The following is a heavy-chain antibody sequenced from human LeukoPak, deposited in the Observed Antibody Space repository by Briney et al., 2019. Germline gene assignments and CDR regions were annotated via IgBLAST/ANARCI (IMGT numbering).Heavy chain of an antibody. V-gene: IGHV3-21*01. CDR3: ARDYGGWDSPLGY. D-gene: IGHD4-23*01. Sequence: GGSLRLSCAASGFTFSSYSMNWVRQAPGKGLEWVSSISSSSSYIYYADSVKGRFTISRDNAKNSLYLQMNSLRAEDTAVYYCARDYGGWDSPLGYWGQGTLVTVSS. J-gene: IGHJ4*02. CDR2: ISSSSSYI. CDR1: GFTFSSYS.